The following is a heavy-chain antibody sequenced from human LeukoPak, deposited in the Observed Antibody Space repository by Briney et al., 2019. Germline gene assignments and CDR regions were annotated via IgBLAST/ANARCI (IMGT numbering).Heavy chain of an antibody. D-gene: IGHD2-21*01. CDR1: GYTFITYY. V-gene: IGHV1-46*01. J-gene: IGHJ5*02. CDR2: INPSSGST. Sequence: ASVKVSCKASGYTFITYYMHCKRLAPGQGLEWMGIINPSSGSTSYAQKFQGRVTMTRDTSVSTAYMELRRLRSDDTAVYYCAREAPYSPAFDPWGQGTLVTVSS. CDR3: AREAPYSPAFDP.